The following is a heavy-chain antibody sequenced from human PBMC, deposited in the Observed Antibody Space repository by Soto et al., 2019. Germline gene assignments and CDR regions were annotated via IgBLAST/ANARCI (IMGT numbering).Heavy chain of an antibody. D-gene: IGHD3-10*01. V-gene: IGHV3-23*01. CDR1: GFTFSSYA. CDR2: ISGSGGST. J-gene: IGHJ5*02. Sequence: EVQLLESGGGLVQPGGSLRLSCAASGFTFSSYAMSWVRQAPGKGLEWVSAISGSGGSTYYADSVKGRFTISRDNSKNTLYLQMNSLRAEDTAVYYCAKDPLLLLWFGELSLPENNWFDPWGQGTLVTVSS. CDR3: AKDPLLLLWFGELSLPENNWFDP.